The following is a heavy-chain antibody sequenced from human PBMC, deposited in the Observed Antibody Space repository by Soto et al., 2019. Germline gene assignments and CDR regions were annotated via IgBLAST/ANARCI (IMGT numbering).Heavy chain of an antibody. V-gene: IGHV3-33*07. Sequence: GGSLRLSCAASGFTFTMYSMSWFRQAPGKGLDWVAVIWFDGSNKFYADSVKGRFTISRDNSKNTLYLQMNSLRVEDTAVYYCARAVGPFDYWGQGTLVTVSS. CDR2: IWFDGSNK. J-gene: IGHJ4*02. CDR3: ARAVGPFDY. CDR1: GFTFTMYS. D-gene: IGHD1-26*01.